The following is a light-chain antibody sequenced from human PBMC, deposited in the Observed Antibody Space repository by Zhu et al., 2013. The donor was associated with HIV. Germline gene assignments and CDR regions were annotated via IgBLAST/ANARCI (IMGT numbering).Light chain of an antibody. CDR3: QQYNSYSYT. CDR1: QDISSF. Sequence: ALRMTQSPSSLSASTGDRVTITCRASQDISSFLAWYQQKPGKSPKVLIYDASTLQSGVPSRFSGSGSGTEFILTISSLQPDDFATYYCQQYNSYSYTFGQGTKLEIK. CDR2: DAS. V-gene: IGKV1-8*01. J-gene: IGKJ2*01.